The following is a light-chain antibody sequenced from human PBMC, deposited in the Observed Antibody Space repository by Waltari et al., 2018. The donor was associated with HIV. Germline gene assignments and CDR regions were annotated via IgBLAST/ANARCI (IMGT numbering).Light chain of an antibody. J-gene: IGLJ1*01. CDR3: SSYTSSSTGV. V-gene: IGLV2-14*01. CDR1: SSDVGGYNY. Sequence: QSALTQPASVSGSPGQSITISCTGTSSDVGGYNYVSWYPQPPGKAPKLMIYEVSNRPSGVSNRFSGSKSGNTASLTISGLQAEDEADYYCSSYTSSSTGVFGTGTKVTVL. CDR2: EVS.